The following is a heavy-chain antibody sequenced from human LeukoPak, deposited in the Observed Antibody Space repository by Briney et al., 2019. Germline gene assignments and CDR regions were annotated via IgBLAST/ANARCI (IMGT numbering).Heavy chain of an antibody. D-gene: IGHD1-26*01. CDR1: GFTFSSYA. V-gene: IGHV3-23*01. Sequence: GGSLRLSCAASGFTFSSYAMSWVRQAPGKGLEWVSAISGSGGSTYYADSVKGRFTTSRDNSKNTLYLQMNSLRAEDTAVYYCAKALYSGSYPRLFDYWGQGTLVTVSS. CDR2: ISGSGGST. J-gene: IGHJ4*02. CDR3: AKALYSGSYPRLFDY.